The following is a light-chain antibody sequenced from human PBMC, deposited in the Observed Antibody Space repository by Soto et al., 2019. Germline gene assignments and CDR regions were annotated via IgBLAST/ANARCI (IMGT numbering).Light chain of an antibody. J-gene: IGLJ2*01. CDR2: GNS. Sequence: QSALTQPPSVSGAPGQRVTISCTGSSSNIGAGYDVHWYQQLPGIAPKLLIYGNSNRPSGVPDRFSGSKSGTSASLAITGLQAEDEADYYCQSYDSSLGGSVFGGGTKLTVL. CDR1: SSNIGAGYD. V-gene: IGLV1-40*01. CDR3: QSYDSSLGGSV.